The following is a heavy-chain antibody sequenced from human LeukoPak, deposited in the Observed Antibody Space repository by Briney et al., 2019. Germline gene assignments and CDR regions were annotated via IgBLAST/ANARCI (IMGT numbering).Heavy chain of an antibody. CDR1: GGSFSGYY. CDR3: ARLRGYYYGYYYYMDV. Sequence: SETLSLTCAVYGGSFSGYYWSWIRQPPGKGLEWIGEINHSGSTNYNPSLKSRVTISVDTSKNQFSLKLSSVTAADTAVYYCARLRGYYYGYYYYMDVWGKGTTVTISS. V-gene: IGHV4-34*01. CDR2: INHSGST. D-gene: IGHD3-10*01. J-gene: IGHJ6*03.